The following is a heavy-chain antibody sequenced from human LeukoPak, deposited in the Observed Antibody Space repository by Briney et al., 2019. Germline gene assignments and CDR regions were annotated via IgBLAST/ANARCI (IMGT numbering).Heavy chain of an antibody. CDR1: GGSFSGYY. V-gene: IGHV4-34*01. D-gene: IGHD3-10*01. CDR3: ARAGITMVRGVNRGTTFDY. J-gene: IGHJ4*02. CDR2: INHSGST. Sequence: SETLSLTCAVYGGSFSGYYWSWIRQPPGKGLEWIGEINHSGSTNYNPSLNSRVTISVDTSKNQFSLKLSSVTAADAAVYYCARAGITMVRGVNRGTTFDYWGQGTLVTVSS.